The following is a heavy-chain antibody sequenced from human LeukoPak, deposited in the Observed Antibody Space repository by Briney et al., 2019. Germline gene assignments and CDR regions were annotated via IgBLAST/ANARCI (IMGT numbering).Heavy chain of an antibody. D-gene: IGHD6-19*01. CDR3: ARGRGVGSSSGWVYFDY. V-gene: IGHV4-39*07. Sequence: PSETLSLTCTVSGVSISSDDYFWGWIRQSPGKGLEWIASVSYSGTVYYNPSLESRVTISLDTSKNQFSLTMNSVTAADTALYYCARGRGVGSSSGWVYFDYWGQGTLVTVSS. CDR2: VSYSGTV. J-gene: IGHJ4*02. CDR1: GVSISSDDYF.